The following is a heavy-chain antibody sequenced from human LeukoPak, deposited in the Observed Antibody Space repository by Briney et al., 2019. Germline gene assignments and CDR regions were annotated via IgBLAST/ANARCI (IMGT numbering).Heavy chain of an antibody. V-gene: IGHV3-21*01. D-gene: IGHD3-10*01. Sequence: GGSLRLSCAASGFTFSRYAMNWVRQAPGKGLEWVSSISTTSSSSYIHYADSMKGRFTISRDNAKSSLYLQMNSLRAEDTAVYYCARVMAGYSYMDVWGQGTMVTVSS. CDR2: ISTTSSSSYI. CDR3: ARVMAGYSYMDV. J-gene: IGHJ6*03. CDR1: GFTFSRYA.